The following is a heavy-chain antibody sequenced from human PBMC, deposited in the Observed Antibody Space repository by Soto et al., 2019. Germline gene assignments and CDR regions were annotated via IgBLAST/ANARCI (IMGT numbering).Heavy chain of an antibody. CDR2: IYYSGST. J-gene: IGHJ4*02. D-gene: IGHD2-15*01. CDR1: GGSISSYY. Sequence: NPSETLSLTCTVSGGSISSYYWSWIRQPPGKGLEWIGYIYYSGSTNYNPSLKSRVTISVDTSKNQFSLKLSSVTASDTAVYYCAKGVPPRLLGYCSGGSCLTGYVYFDYWGQGTLVTVSS. V-gene: IGHV4-59*12. CDR3: AKGVPPRLLGYCSGGSCLTGYVYFDY.